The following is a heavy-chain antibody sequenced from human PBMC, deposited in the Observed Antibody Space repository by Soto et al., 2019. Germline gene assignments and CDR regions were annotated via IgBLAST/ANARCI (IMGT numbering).Heavy chain of an antibody. V-gene: IGHV4-31*03. CDR1: GGSISSGGYY. D-gene: IGHD3-10*01. Sequence: QVQLQESGPGLVKPSQTLSLTCTVSGGSISSGGYYWSWIRQHPGKGLEWIGYIYYSGSTYYNPPLKSXXTXSXXTSKNPFSLKLTSVTAADTAVYYCARGSSYYNLNYWGQGTLVTVSS. J-gene: IGHJ4*02. CDR2: IYYSGST. CDR3: ARGSSYYNLNY.